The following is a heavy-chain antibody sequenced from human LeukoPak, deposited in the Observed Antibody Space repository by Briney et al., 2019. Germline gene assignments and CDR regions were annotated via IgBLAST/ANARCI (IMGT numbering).Heavy chain of an antibody. J-gene: IGHJ4*02. Sequence: GRSLRLSYAASGFTFRSFAMHWVRQAPGKGLEWVAIISYDGSNKYYADSVKGRLTISRDNSKNTLYLEMNSLRAEDTAVYYCARESYGNYFFGYWGQGTLVTVSS. CDR3: ARESYGNYFFGY. V-gene: IGHV3-30-3*01. D-gene: IGHD3-16*01. CDR2: ISYDGSNK. CDR1: GFTFRSFA.